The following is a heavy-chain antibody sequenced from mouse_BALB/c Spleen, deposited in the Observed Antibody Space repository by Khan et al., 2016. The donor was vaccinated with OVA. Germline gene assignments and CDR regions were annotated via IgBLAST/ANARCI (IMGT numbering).Heavy chain of an antibody. J-gene: IGHJ3*01. CDR3: TRHGYVAWFTY. CDR1: GYSFTSYY. Sequence: EVQLQESGPELMKPGASVKISCKASGYSFTSYYIHWVMQSRGQSLEWIGYVDPFSAVTTYNQKFKGKATLTVDKSSSTAYIHLSNLTSEDSAVYYCTRHGYVAWFTYWGQGTLVTVCA. CDR2: VDPFSAVT. V-gene: IGHV1-31*01. D-gene: IGHD2-2*01.